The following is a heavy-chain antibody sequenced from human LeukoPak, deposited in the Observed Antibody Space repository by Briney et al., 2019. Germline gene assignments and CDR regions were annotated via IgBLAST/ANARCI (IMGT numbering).Heavy chain of an antibody. CDR1: GGSFSGYY. CDR3: ARRPTNANYYGSGSYQY. CDR2: INHSGST. V-gene: IGHV4-34*01. J-gene: IGHJ4*02. D-gene: IGHD3-10*01. Sequence: SETLSLTCAVYGGSFSGYYWSWIRQPPGKGLESIGEINHSGSTNYNPSLKSRVTISVDTSKNQFSLKLSSVTAADTAVYYCARRPTNANYYGSGSYQYWGQGTLVTVSS.